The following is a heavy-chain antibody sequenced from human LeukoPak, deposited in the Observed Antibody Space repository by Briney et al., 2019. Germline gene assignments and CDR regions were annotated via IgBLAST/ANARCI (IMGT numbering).Heavy chain of an antibody. V-gene: IGHV4-34*01. Sequence: SETLSLTCAVYGVSFSGYYWSWIRQPPGKGLEWIGEINRSGSINYNAALKSRGTISVDTSKNQFSLKLSSVTAADTAVYYCARVAAAGTGIFVNFYYSMDIWGKGTTVTISS. J-gene: IGHJ6*03. CDR3: ARVAAAGTGIFVNFYYSMDI. CDR1: GVSFSGYY. CDR2: INRSGSI. D-gene: IGHD6-13*01.